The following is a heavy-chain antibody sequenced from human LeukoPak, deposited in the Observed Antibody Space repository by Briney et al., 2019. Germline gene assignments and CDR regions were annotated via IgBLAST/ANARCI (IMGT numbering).Heavy chain of an antibody. D-gene: IGHD3-16*02. CDR2: IYYSGCT. J-gene: IGHJ4*02. CDR3: ARQSIFLRLGELSLCGAFDY. CDR1: GGSISSSSYY. V-gene: IGHV4-39*01. Sequence: SETLSLTCTVSGGSISSSSYYWGWIRQPPGKGLEWIGSIYYSGCTYYNQSLKSLVTISVDTSKNQFSLKLSSVTAADTAVYYCARQSIFLRLGELSLCGAFDYWGQGTLVTVSS.